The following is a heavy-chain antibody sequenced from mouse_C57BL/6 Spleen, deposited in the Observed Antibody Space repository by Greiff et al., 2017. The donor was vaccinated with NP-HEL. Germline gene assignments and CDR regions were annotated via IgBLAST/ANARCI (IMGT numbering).Heavy chain of an antibody. CDR1: GYTFTDYY. V-gene: IGHV1-76*01. CDR2: IYPGSGNT. J-gene: IGHJ1*03. Sequence: QVQLQQSGAELVRPGASVKLSCKASGYTFTDYYINWVKQRPGQGLEWIARIYPGSGNTYYNEKFKGKATLTAEKSSSTAYMQLSSLTSEDSAVYFCARDDGYLHWYFDVWGTGTTVTVSS. D-gene: IGHD2-3*01. CDR3: ARDDGYLHWYFDV.